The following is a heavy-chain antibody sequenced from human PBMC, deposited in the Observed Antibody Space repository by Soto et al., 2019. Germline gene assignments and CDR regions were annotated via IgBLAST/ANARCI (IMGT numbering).Heavy chain of an antibody. Sequence: QVQLVQSGAEVKKPGSSVKVSCKASGGTFSSYAISWVRQAPGQGVEWMGGIIPISGTANYAQKFQGRVTITADESTSTAYMELCSLRSEDTAVYYCARSQGSSTSLEIYYYYYYGMDVWGQGTTVTVSS. CDR1: GGTFSSYA. V-gene: IGHV1-69*01. CDR2: IIPISGTA. CDR3: ARSQGSSTSLEIYYYYYYGMDV. J-gene: IGHJ6*02. D-gene: IGHD2-2*01.